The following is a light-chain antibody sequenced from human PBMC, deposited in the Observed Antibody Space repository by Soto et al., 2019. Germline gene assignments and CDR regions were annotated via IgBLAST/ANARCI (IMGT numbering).Light chain of an antibody. J-gene: IGLJ3*02. Sequence: QSALTQPASVSGSPGQSITISCSGTSNDVGGYNYVSWYQQHPGKAPNLMIYAVSNRPSGVSNRFSGSKSGNTASLTISGLQAEDEADFFCCSYAGNGAWVFGGGTKLTVL. V-gene: IGLV2-14*01. CDR1: SNDVGGYNY. CDR2: AVS. CDR3: CSYAGNGAWV.